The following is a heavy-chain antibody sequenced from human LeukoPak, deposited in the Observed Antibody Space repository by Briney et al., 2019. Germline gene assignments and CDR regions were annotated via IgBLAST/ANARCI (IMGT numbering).Heavy chain of an antibody. D-gene: IGHD6-6*01. Sequence: SETLSLTCIISGYTISSGYQWGWIRQPPGKGLEWIGNIYYSGSTYYNPSLKGRLTMSVDRSNNLFSLNLNSVTAADTAVYYCARIIAASQDVFDIWGQGAMITVSS. CDR1: GYTISSGYQ. J-gene: IGHJ3*02. CDR3: ARIIAASQDVFDI. CDR2: IYYSGST. V-gene: IGHV4-38-2*02.